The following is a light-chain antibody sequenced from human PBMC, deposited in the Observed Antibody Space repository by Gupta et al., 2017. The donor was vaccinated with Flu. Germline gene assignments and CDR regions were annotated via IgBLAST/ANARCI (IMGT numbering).Light chain of an antibody. CDR1: SRHRHSL. V-gene: IGLV4-60*03. Sequence: QTVATQSSSASSSLGSSVKPTSTLGSRHRHSLIAWHQQPPGKAPRYLMKVEGSGSYSKGSGIPDRFSGSTSGADRHLTISNTHAEDEDDYYCETGDSDIHVFGSGTKVTVL. CDR2: VEGSGSY. CDR3: ETGDSDIHV. J-gene: IGLJ1*01.